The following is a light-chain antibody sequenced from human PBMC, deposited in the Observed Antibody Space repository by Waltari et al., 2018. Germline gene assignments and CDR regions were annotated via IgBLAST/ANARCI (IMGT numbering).Light chain of an antibody. V-gene: IGKV3-20*01. CDR3: QHYVRLPAT. J-gene: IGKJ1*01. CDR1: QSVGRS. Sequence: EIVLTQSPGTLSLSPGERATLACRASQSVGRSLAWYQQIPGQAPRLLSYDASRRATGIPDRFSGSGSGTDVSLTISTLEPEDFAVYYCQHYVRLPATFGQGTKVEI. CDR2: DAS.